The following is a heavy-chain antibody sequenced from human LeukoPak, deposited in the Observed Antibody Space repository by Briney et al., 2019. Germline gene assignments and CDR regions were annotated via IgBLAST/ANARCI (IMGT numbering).Heavy chain of an antibody. CDR2: ISYDGSNK. Sequence: GGSLRLSCAASGFTFSSYGMQWVRQAPGKGLEWVAVISYDGSNKYYADSVKGRFTISRDNSKNTLYLQMNSLRAEDTAVYYCAKSSYYDSSGYYSFFDYWGQGTLVTVSS. D-gene: IGHD3-22*01. CDR3: AKSSYYDSSGYYSFFDY. J-gene: IGHJ4*02. CDR1: GFTFSSYG. V-gene: IGHV3-30*18.